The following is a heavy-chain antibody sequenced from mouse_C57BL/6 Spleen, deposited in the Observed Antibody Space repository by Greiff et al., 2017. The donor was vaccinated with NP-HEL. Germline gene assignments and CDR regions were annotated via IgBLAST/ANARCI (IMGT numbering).Heavy chain of an antibody. Sequence: EVKLQESGPGLVKPSQSLSLPCSVTGYSITSGYYWNWIRQFPGNKLEWMGYISYDGSNNYNPSLKNRISITRDTSKNQFFLKLNSVTTEDTATYYCARDHFYYYGSSYYFDYWGQGTTLTVSS. D-gene: IGHD1-1*01. CDR2: ISYDGSN. CDR1: GYSITSGYY. V-gene: IGHV3-6*01. CDR3: ARDHFYYYGSSYYFDY. J-gene: IGHJ2*01.